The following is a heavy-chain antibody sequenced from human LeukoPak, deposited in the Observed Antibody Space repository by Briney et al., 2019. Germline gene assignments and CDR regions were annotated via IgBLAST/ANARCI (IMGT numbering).Heavy chain of an antibody. J-gene: IGHJ4*02. Sequence: ASVKVSCKASGYTFTGYYMHWVRQAPGQELEWMGWINPNSGGTNYAQKFQGRVTMTRDTSISTAYMELSRLRSDDTAVYYCARESEHGSGSYYNEIIFDYWGQGTLVTVSS. D-gene: IGHD3-10*01. CDR2: INPNSGGT. CDR1: GYTFTGYY. CDR3: ARESEHGSGSYYNEIIFDY. V-gene: IGHV1-2*02.